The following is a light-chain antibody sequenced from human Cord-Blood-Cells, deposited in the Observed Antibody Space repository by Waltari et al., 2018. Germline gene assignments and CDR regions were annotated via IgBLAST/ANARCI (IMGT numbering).Light chain of an antibody. CDR1: QSVSSN. Sequence: EIVMTLSPATLSVSPGERANLSCRASQSVSSNLAWYQQKPGQAPRLLIYGASTRATGIPARFSGSGSGTEFTLTISSLQSEDFAVYYCQQYNNWPMYTFGQGTKLEIK. CDR2: GAS. V-gene: IGKV3-15*01. CDR3: QQYNNWPMYT. J-gene: IGKJ2*01.